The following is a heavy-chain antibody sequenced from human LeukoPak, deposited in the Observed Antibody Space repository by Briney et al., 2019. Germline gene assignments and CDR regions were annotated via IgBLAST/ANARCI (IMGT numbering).Heavy chain of an antibody. CDR2: INPNGGGT. D-gene: IGHD6-6*01. CDR3: ARGHSSLRLYYFDY. CDR1: GYTFTGNF. J-gene: IGHJ4*02. Sequence: ASLKVSCKASGYTFTGNFIHWVRQAPGQGLEWVGWINPNGGGTNYAQKFQGRVTMTRDTSISTAYMDLSSLTSEDTAIYYCARGHSSLRLYYFDYWGQGTLVTVSS. V-gene: IGHV1-2*02.